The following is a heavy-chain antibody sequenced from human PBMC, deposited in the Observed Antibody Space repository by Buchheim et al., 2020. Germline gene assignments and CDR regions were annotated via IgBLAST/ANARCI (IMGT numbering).Heavy chain of an antibody. J-gene: IGHJ5*02. CDR2: ISGDSENT. Sequence: EFQLLDSGGGLVQPGGSLRLSCEASGFTFSNTDMSWVRQTPGRGLEWVSTISGDSENTYYADSVRGRFTISRDNSKNTVYLQLSSLRAADTALYYCAKNNGWFNTWGQGTL. CDR1: GFTFSNTD. V-gene: IGHV3-23*01. CDR3: AKNNGWFNT. D-gene: IGHD2-8*01.